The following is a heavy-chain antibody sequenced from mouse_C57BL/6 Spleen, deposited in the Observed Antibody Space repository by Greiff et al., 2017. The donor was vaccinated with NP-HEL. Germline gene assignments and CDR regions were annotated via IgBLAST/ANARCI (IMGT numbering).Heavy chain of an antibody. CDR3: ARLNYGSSWYFDV. D-gene: IGHD1-1*01. CDR1: GFTFSSYG. CDR2: ISSGGSYT. Sequence: EVKLMESGGDLVKPGGSLKLSCAASGFTFSSYGMSWVRQTPDKRLEWVATISSGGSYTYYPDSVKGRFTISRDNAKNPLYLQMSSLKSEDTAMYYCARLNYGSSWYFDVWGTGTTVTVSS. J-gene: IGHJ1*03. V-gene: IGHV5-6*01.